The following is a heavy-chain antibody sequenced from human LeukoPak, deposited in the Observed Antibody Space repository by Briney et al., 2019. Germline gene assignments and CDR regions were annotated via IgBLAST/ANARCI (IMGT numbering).Heavy chain of an antibody. CDR1: GFTFTSHG. CDR3: AKAPVTTCSGAYCYPFDY. CDR2: IQHDGSNK. V-gene: IGHV3-30*02. D-gene: IGHD2-15*01. J-gene: IGHJ4*02. Sequence: GGSLRLSCVVSGFTFTSHGMHWIRQAPGKGLEWVAFIQHDGSNKYHADSVKGRFTISRDSSKNTLYLQMNSLRAGDAAVYYCAKAPVTTCSGAYCYPFDYWSQGTLVTVSS.